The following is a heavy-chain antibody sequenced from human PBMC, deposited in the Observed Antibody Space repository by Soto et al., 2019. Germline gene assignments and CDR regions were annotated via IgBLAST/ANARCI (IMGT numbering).Heavy chain of an antibody. Sequence: SSVKGSRKASGYTFTGYFMHWLRQAPGQGLEWMGWINPNSGGTNYAQEFRGRVTLTRDTSISTAYMELSRLRSDDTALYYCARDYGDAFDIWGQGTMVTVSS. CDR3: ARDYGDAFDI. D-gene: IGHD4-17*01. V-gene: IGHV1-2*02. J-gene: IGHJ3*02. CDR1: GYTFTGYF. CDR2: INPNSGGT.